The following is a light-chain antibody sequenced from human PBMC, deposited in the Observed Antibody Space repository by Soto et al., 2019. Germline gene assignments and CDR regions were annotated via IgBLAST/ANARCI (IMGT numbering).Light chain of an antibody. J-gene: IGLJ1*01. CDR2: EAS. CDR1: SSDIGGSNY. Sequence: QSALTQPASVSGSPGQSITISCTGTSSDIGGSNYVSWYQQHPGRAPRLLIYEASYRPSGVSHRFSGSKFGNTASLTISGLQAEDEADYHCSSYSSGSTLYVFGTGTKLTVL. CDR3: SSYSSGSTLYV. V-gene: IGLV2-14*01.